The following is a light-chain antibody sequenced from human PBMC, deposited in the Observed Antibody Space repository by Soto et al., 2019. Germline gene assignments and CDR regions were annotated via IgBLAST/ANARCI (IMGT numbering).Light chain of an antibody. V-gene: IGLV2-14*01. Sequence: QSALTQPASVSGSPGQSITISCTGTSSDGGGYNYVSWYQQHPGKAPKLMIYDVSNRPSGVSNRFSGYKSGDTASLTISGLQAEDEADYYCSAYTSSSTRVFGGGTKLTVL. CDR2: DVS. J-gene: IGLJ3*02. CDR3: SAYTSSSTRV. CDR1: SSDGGGYNY.